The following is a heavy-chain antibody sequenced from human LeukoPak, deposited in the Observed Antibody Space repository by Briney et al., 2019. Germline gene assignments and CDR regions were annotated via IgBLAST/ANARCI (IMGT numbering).Heavy chain of an antibody. CDR1: GGTFSSYA. V-gene: IGHV1-69*01. J-gene: IGHJ4*02. D-gene: IGHD1-26*01. Sequence: SVKVSCKASGGTFSSYAISWVRQAPGQGLEWMGGIIPIFGTANYAQKFQGRVTITADESTSTAYMELSSLRSEDTAVYYCARVLFRGSSRFDYWGQGTLVIVSS. CDR3: ARVLFRGSSRFDY. CDR2: IIPIFGTA.